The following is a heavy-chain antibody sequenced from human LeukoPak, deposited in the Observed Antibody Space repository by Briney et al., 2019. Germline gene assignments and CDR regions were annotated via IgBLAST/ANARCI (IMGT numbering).Heavy chain of an antibody. CDR2: IYYSGST. J-gene: IGHJ5*02. V-gene: IGHV4-59*08. D-gene: IGHD6-13*01. Sequence: SETLSLTCTVSGGSISSYFWSWIRQPPGKGLEWIGYIYYSGSTNHNPSLRSRVTISVDTSKNQFSLKVTSVTAADTAVYYCARSSAAAGPTHNWFGPWGQGTLVTVPS. CDR1: GGSISSYF. CDR3: ARSSAAAGPTHNWFGP.